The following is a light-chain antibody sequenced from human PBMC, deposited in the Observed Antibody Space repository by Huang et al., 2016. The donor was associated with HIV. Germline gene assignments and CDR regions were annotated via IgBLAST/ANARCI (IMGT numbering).Light chain of an antibody. J-gene: IGKJ4*01. V-gene: IGKV3-11*01. Sequence: EVVLTQSPATLSLSPGERATLSCRASEGVGNSLAWYQQRPGQAPRRLIYDASNRATGIPARFSGSGSGTDFTLTISSLEPEDFAVYYCQQRAKDFGGGTKVEMK. CDR3: QQRAKD. CDR2: DAS. CDR1: EGVGNS.